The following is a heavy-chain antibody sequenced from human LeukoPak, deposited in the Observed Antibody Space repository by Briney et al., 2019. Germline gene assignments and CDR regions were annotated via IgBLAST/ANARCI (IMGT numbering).Heavy chain of an antibody. Sequence: PGGSLRLSCGASGFTLSSYSMNWVRQAPGKGLEWVSYISSTSSIISYVDSVRGRFTISRDNAKNSLYLQMNSLRDEDTAVYYCVRESSYAFNIWGQGTMVTVSS. V-gene: IGHV3-48*02. CDR1: GFTLSSYS. CDR2: ISSTSSII. J-gene: IGHJ3*02. CDR3: VRESSYAFNI.